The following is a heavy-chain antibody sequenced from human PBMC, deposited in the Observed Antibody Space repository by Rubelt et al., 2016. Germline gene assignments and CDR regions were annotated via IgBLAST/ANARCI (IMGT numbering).Heavy chain of an antibody. CDR2: IIPILGIA. J-gene: IGHJ4*02. D-gene: IGHD6-19*01. CDR1: GGTFSSYA. CDR3: ASRGIAVAGTAHY. Sequence: QVQLVQSGAEVKKPGSSVKVSCKASGGTFSSYAISWVRQAPGQGLEWMGRIIPILGIANYAQKFQGRVTITADKSTSTAYMELSSLRAEDTAVYYCASRGIAVAGTAHYWGQGTLVTVSS. V-gene: IGHV1-69*04.